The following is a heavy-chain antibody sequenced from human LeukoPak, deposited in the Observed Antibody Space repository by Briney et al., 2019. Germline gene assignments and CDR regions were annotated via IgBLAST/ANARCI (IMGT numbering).Heavy chain of an antibody. Sequence: PGGSLRLSCAASGFTVSSNYMSWVRQAPGKGLEWVSAISGSGGSTYYADSVKGRFTISRGNSKNTLYLQMNSLRAEDTAVYYCAKDVVGAINYFDYWGQGTLVTVSS. CDR1: GFTVSSNY. CDR3: AKDVVGAINYFDY. J-gene: IGHJ4*02. V-gene: IGHV3-23*01. D-gene: IGHD1-26*01. CDR2: ISGSGGST.